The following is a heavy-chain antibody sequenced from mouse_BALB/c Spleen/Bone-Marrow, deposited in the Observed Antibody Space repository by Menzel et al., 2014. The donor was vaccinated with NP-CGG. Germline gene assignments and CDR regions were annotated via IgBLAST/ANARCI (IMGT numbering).Heavy chain of an antibody. CDR2: IYPSDSYT. CDR3: TRSYGSSYEYYFDY. D-gene: IGHD1-1*01. J-gene: IGHJ2*01. Sequence: QVQLQQSGAELVRPGASVKLSCKASGYTFTSYWINWVKQRPGQGPEWIGNIYPSDSYTNYNQKFKDKATLTVDKSSSTAYMQLSSPTSEDSAVYYSTRSYGSSYEYYFDYWGQGTTLTVSS. CDR1: GYTFTSYW. V-gene: IGHV1-69*02.